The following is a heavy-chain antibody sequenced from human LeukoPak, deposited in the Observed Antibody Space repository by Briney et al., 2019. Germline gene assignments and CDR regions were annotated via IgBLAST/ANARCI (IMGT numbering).Heavy chain of an antibody. Sequence: PSETLSLTCAVYGGSFSGYYWSWIRQPPGKGLEWIGEINHSGSTNYNPSLKRRVTISLDTSKKQFSLRLSSLTAADTAVYYCARILARQFTSFSDSSPYTYYYMDVWGKGTTVTVSS. V-gene: IGHV4-34*01. CDR2: INHSGST. CDR1: GGSFSGYY. CDR3: ARILARQFTSFSDSSPYTYYYMDV. J-gene: IGHJ6*03. D-gene: IGHD2/OR15-2a*01.